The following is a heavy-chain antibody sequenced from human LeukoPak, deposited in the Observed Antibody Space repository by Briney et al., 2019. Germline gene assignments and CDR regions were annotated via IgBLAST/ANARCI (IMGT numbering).Heavy chain of an antibody. Sequence: SETLSLTCTVSGGSISSSSYYWGWIRQPPGKGLEWIGSIYYSGSTYYNPSLKSRVTISVDTSKNQFSLKLSSVTAADTAVYYCARRWNDSRSWPDSAFDIWGQGTMVTVSS. V-gene: IGHV4-39*01. CDR3: ARRWNDSRSWPDSAFDI. D-gene: IGHD3-22*01. J-gene: IGHJ3*02. CDR1: GGSISSSSYY. CDR2: IYYSGST.